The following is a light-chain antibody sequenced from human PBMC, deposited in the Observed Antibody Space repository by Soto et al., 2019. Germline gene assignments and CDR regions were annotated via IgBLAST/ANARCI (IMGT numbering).Light chain of an antibody. J-gene: IGKJ5*01. CDR3: QQYNNWASIT. Sequence: IVMTQSPATLSVSPGGRATLSCRASQSVSSNLAWYQQKPGQAPRLLIYGASTRATGIPARFSGSGSGTEFTLTISSLQSEDFAVYYCQQYNNWASITFGQGTRLEIK. CDR2: GAS. V-gene: IGKV3-15*01. CDR1: QSVSSN.